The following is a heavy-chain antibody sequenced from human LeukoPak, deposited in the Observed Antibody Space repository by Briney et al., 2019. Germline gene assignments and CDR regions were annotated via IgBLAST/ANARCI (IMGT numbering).Heavy chain of an antibody. CDR3: ARTPEWDLYSGYDHQHYCYMDV. CDR1: AGTFSSYA. D-gene: IGHD5-12*01. J-gene: IGHJ6*03. CDR2: IIPIFGTA. V-gene: IGHV1-69*05. Sequence: SVKVSCKASAGTFSSYAISWVRQAPGQGLEWMGGIIPIFGTANYAQKCQGRVTITTDESTSTAYMELSRLRSEDTAVYYCARTPEWDLYSGYDHQHYCYMDVWGKGTTVTVSS.